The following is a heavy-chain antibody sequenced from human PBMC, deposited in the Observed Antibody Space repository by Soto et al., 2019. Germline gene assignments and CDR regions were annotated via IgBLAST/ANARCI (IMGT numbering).Heavy chain of an antibody. D-gene: IGHD2-15*01. J-gene: IGHJ4*02. Sequence: GGSLRLSCAASGFTFSSYSMNWVRQAPGKGLEWVSYISSSSSTIYYADSVKGRFTISRDNAKNSLYLQMNSLRAEDTAVYYCARDLCSGGSCYFDYWGQGTLVTVSS. CDR1: GFTFSSYS. CDR3: ARDLCSGGSCYFDY. V-gene: IGHV3-48*04. CDR2: ISSSSSTI.